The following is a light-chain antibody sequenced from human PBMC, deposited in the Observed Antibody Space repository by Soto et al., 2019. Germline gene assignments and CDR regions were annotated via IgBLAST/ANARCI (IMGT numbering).Light chain of an antibody. Sequence: EIVLTQSPATLSLSPGERATLSCRASQSVSTYLAWYQHKPGQAPSLLIYDASNRATGVQARFSGSGSGTDFTLTITALEPEDFALYYCKQRSERPLTFGGGTKVDIK. J-gene: IGKJ4*01. V-gene: IGKV3-11*01. CDR3: KQRSERPLT. CDR2: DAS. CDR1: QSVSTY.